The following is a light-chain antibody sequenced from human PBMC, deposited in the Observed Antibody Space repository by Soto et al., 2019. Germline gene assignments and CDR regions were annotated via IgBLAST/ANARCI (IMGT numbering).Light chain of an antibody. J-gene: IGKJ5*01. CDR1: QSVSSY. V-gene: IGKV3-11*01. Sequence: EIELTQSPATPSLSPGERATLSCRASQSVSSYLAWYQQKPGQAPRLLIYDASNRATGIPARFSGSGSGTDFTLTISSLEPEDFAVYYCQQRSNWPPITFGQGTRLEIK. CDR3: QQRSNWPPIT. CDR2: DAS.